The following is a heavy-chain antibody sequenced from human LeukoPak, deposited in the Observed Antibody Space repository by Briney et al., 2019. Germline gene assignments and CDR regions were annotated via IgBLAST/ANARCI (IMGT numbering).Heavy chain of an antibody. CDR2: ISPKNGGT. CDR3: AITVLENALDL. J-gene: IGHJ3*01. V-gene: IGHV1-2*06. CDR1: GYTFTNYY. Sequence: ASVKVSCKASGYTFTNYYIHLVRQAPGRGLEWMGRISPKNGGTNYAQKFQGSVTMARDTSISTAYMELSGLTSDDTAIHYCAITVLENALDLGGQETMVSVSS. D-gene: IGHD4-17*01.